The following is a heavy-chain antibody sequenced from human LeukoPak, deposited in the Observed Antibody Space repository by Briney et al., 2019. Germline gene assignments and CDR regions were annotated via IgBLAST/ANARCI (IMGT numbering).Heavy chain of an antibody. CDR2: MYPGDSDT. CDR3: AVVYISGWAIDF. CDR1: GYRFSTYW. Sequence: GESLKISCKGIGYRFSTYWIGWVRQMPGKGLEWMGIMYPGDSDTRYSRSFQGQVTISADKSISTTYLQWSSLKASDTAIYYCAVVYISGWAIDFWGRGTLVTVSS. J-gene: IGHJ4*02. V-gene: IGHV5-51*01. D-gene: IGHD6-19*01.